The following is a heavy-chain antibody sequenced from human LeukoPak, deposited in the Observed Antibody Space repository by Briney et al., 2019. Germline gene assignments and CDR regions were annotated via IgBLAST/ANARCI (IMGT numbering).Heavy chain of an antibody. CDR2: IIPILGIA. J-gene: IGHJ6*02. D-gene: IGHD3-22*01. CDR3: ARDEDSSGYYYYYYGMDV. CDR1: GGTFSSYA. Sequence: ASVKVSCRASGGTFSSYAISWVRQAPGQGLEWMGRIIPILGIANYAQKFQGRVTITADKSTSTAYMELSSLRSEDTAVYYCARDEDSSGYYYYYYGMDVWGQGTTVTVSS. V-gene: IGHV1-69*04.